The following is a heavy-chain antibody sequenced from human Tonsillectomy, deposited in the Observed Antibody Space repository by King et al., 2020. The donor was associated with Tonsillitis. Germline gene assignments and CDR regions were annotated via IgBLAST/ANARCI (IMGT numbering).Heavy chain of an antibody. Sequence: VQLVESGGGVVQPGGSLRLSCAASGVTFYKHDIHRVRQAPGKGLDWVAFIPYDGSENIYGGSVKGRFTISRDNSKNTAYLQMNRLRPEDTALYYCALNNESQTYLGADIYYFDFWGQGTLVTVSS. CDR3: ALNNESQTYLGADIYYFDF. V-gene: IGHV3-30*02. CDR2: IPYDGSEN. D-gene: IGHD1-26*01. J-gene: IGHJ4*02. CDR1: GVTFYKHD.